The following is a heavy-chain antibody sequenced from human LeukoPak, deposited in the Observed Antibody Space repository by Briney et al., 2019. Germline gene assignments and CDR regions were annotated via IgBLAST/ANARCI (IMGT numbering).Heavy chain of an antibody. V-gene: IGHV5-51*01. J-gene: IGHJ4*02. CDR1: GYSFTSYW. Sequence: GESLKISCKGSGYSFTSYWIGWVRQMTGKGLEWMGIIYPGDSDTRYSPSFQGQVTISADKSISTAYLQWSSLKASDTAMYYCATSGPYYYDSSGYYYGYWGQGTLVTVSS. D-gene: IGHD3-22*01. CDR2: IYPGDSDT. CDR3: ATSGPYYYDSSGYYYGY.